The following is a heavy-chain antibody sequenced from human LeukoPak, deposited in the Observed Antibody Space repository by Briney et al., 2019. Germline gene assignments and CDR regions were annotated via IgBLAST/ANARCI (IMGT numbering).Heavy chain of an antibody. J-gene: IGHJ4*02. D-gene: IGHD5-12*01. V-gene: IGHV3-7*01. CDR2: IKQDGSEK. CDR1: GFTFSSYW. Sequence: GGSLRLSCAASGFTFSSYWMSWVRQAPGKGREWVDNIKQDGSEKYYVDSVKGRFTISSDNAKNSLFLQMNSLRAEDTAVYYCARALYGGYFREDYWGQGTLVTVSS. CDR3: ARALYGGYFREDY.